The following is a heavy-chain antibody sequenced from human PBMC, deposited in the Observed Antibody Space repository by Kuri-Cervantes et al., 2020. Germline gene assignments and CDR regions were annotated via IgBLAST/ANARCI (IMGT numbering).Heavy chain of an antibody. CDR2: ISWDGGST. CDR3: AKDMGMDV. J-gene: IGHJ6*04. CDR1: GFIFTNYW. Sequence: GGSLRLSCAASGFIFTNYWMHWVRQAPGKGLEWVSLISWDGGSTYYADSVKGRFTISRDNSKNSLYLQMNSLRAEDTALYYCAKDMGMDVWGKGTTVTVSS. V-gene: IGHV3-43D*04.